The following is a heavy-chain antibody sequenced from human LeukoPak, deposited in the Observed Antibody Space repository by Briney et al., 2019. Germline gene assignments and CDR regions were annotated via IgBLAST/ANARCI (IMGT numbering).Heavy chain of an antibody. CDR3: GKEYDYGFDY. Sequence: GRSLRLSCAASGFTFDDYAMHWVRQAPGKGLEWVSGISWNIDNIDYADSVRGRFTISRDNAKNSLYLQMNSLRAEDTALYYCGKEYDYGFDYWGQGTLVTVSS. J-gene: IGHJ4*02. D-gene: IGHD4-17*01. CDR1: GFTFDDYA. CDR2: ISWNIDNI. V-gene: IGHV3-9*01.